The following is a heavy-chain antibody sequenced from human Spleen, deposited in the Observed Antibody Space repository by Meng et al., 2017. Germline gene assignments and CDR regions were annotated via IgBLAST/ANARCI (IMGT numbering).Heavy chain of an antibody. CDR1: GGSISSSSYY. D-gene: IGHD3-10*01. CDR3: AREAEAWVGWFDP. Sequence: QLQLQESGPGLVKPSETLSLTCTVSGGSISSSSYYWGWIRQPPGKGLEWIGSIYYSGSTYYNPSLKSRVTISVDTSKNQFSLKLSSVTAADTAVYSCAREAEAWVGWFDPWGQGILVTVSS. J-gene: IGHJ5*02. CDR2: IYYSGST. V-gene: IGHV4-39*07.